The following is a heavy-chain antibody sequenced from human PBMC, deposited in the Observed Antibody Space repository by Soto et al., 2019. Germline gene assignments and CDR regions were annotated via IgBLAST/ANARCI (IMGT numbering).Heavy chain of an antibody. V-gene: IGHV2-70*01. Sequence: SGPTLVNPTQTLTLTCTFSGFSLRTSGMCVSWIRQPPGKALEWLALVDWDDDKYYGTSLETRLTISKDTSKNQVVLTMTNMDPVDTASYYCARASSGSGSYYFDFWGQGMLVTVSS. CDR3: ARASSGSGSYYFDF. J-gene: IGHJ4*02. CDR1: GFSLRTSGMC. CDR2: VDWDDDK. D-gene: IGHD3-10*01.